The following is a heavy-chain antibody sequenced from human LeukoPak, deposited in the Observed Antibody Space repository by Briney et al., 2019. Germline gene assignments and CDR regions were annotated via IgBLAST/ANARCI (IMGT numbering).Heavy chain of an antibody. CDR3: ARGVLRYFDWLPLDY. V-gene: IGHV4-61*02. CDR1: GGSISSGSYY. J-gene: IGHJ4*02. D-gene: IGHD3-9*01. Sequence: SETLSLTCTVSGGSISSGSYYWSWIRQPAGKGLEWIGRIYTSGSTNYNPSLKSRVTISVDTSKNQFSLKLSSVTAADTAVYYCARGVLRYFDWLPLDYWGQGTLVTVSS. CDR2: IYTSGST.